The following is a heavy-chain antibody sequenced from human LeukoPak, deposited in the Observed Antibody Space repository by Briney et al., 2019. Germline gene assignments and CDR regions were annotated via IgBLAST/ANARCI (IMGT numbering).Heavy chain of an antibody. Sequence: SETLSLTCTVSGXSISSGTHYWGWIRQPPGRGLEWLATIYSTGTTFYNSSLKSRGTISVDTSKNEFSLKLTSMTAADTAVYYCARQRGSGTWAFDCWGQGTLVTVSS. D-gene: IGHD3-10*01. CDR1: GXSISSGTHY. J-gene: IGHJ4*02. CDR3: ARQRGSGTWAFDC. CDR2: IYSTGTT. V-gene: IGHV4-39*01.